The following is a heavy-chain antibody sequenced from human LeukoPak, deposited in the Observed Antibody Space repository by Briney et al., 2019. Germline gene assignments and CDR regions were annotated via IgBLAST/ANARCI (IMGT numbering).Heavy chain of an antibody. V-gene: IGHV3-30*02. CDR1: GFTFSSYG. CDR3: ANDYDYVWGSYRYTRFDY. D-gene: IGHD3-16*02. Sequence: LTGGSLRLSCAASGFTFSSYGMHWVRQAPGKGLEWVAFIRYDGSNKYYADSVKGRFTISRDNSKNTLYLQMNSLRAEDTAVYYCANDYDYVWGSYRYTRFDYWGQGTLVTVSS. J-gene: IGHJ4*02. CDR2: IRYDGSNK.